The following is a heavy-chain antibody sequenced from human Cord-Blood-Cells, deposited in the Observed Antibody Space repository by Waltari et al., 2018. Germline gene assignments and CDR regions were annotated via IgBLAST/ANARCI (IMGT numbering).Heavy chain of an antibody. CDR2: MNPNSGNT. Sequence: QVQLVQSGAEVKKTGASVKVSCKASGYTFPSYDINWVRQATGQGLEWMGWMNPNSGNTGYAQKFQGRVTITRNTSISTAYMELSSLRSEDTAVYYCARGGPTYSGSYNWFDPWGQGTLVTVSS. J-gene: IGHJ5*02. CDR3: ARGGPTYSGSYNWFDP. D-gene: IGHD1-26*01. V-gene: IGHV1-8*03. CDR1: GYTFPSYD.